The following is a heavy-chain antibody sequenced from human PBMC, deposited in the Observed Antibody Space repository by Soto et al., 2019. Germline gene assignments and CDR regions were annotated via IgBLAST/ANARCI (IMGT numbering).Heavy chain of an antibody. CDR1: GFTFSIYP. Sequence: LRLACATSGFTFSIYPIHWVRQAPGKGPVWVSRITEDGSGTTYADSVKGRFTVTRDNAKNTMYLQMSGLGAEDTAVYHCVRGTNGWRGMDYWGKGPLVTVSS. V-gene: IGHV3-74*01. CDR3: VRGTNGWRGMDY. D-gene: IGHD2-8*01. CDR2: ITEDGSGT. J-gene: IGHJ4*02.